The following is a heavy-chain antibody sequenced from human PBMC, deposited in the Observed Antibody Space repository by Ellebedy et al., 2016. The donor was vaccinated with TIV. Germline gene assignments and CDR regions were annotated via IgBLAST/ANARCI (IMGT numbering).Heavy chain of an antibody. V-gene: IGHV4-59*08. CDR3: VRMTLVVVVSLGYFDF. CDR2: LYYSGST. J-gene: IGHJ4*02. CDR1: GGSISSYY. Sequence: MPSETLSLTCTVSGGSISSYYWSWIRQPPGKGLEWIGYLYYSGSTNSNPSLKSRVTMSVDTSKTQFSLKLNSVAAADTAVYFCVRMTLVVVVSLGYFDFWGQGALVTVST. D-gene: IGHD2-21*01.